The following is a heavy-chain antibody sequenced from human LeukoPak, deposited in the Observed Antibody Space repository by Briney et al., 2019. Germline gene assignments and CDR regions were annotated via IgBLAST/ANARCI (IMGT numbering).Heavy chain of an antibody. V-gene: IGHV3-30*18. CDR1: GFTVGVSY. CDR3: AKGPDSSGLYSLDY. Sequence: GGSLRLSCTASGFTVGVSYMTWVRQAPGKGLEWVAIISFDGSSKYYADSVKGRFTISRDNSKNTLYLQMNSLRAEDTAVYYCAKGPDSSGLYSLDYWGQGTLVTVSS. J-gene: IGHJ4*02. D-gene: IGHD3-22*01. CDR2: ISFDGSSK.